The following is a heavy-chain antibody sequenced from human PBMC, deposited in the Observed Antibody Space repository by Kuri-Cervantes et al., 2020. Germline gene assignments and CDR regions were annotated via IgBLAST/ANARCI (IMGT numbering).Heavy chain of an antibody. V-gene: IGHV3-33*01. CDR2: IWYDGSNK. CDR3: ARDRGTGYSIDL. D-gene: IGHD3-9*01. Sequence: GGSLRLSCAASGFTFSSYGMHWVRQAPGKGLEWVAVIWYDGSNKYYADSVKGRFTISRDNSKNTLYLQMNSLRAEDTAVYYCARDRGTGYSIDLWGQGTLVTVSS. J-gene: IGHJ4*02. CDR1: GFTFSSYG.